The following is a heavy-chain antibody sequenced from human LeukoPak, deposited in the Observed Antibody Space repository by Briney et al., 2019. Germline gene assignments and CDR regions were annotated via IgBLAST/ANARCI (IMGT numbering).Heavy chain of an antibody. V-gene: IGHV1-18*01. Sequence: ASVKVSCKASGYTFTSYGISRVSEAPGQGLEWMGWISAYNGNTNYAKKLQGRVTMTTDTSTSTAYMELRSLRSDDTAVYYCTIATSNYYGSGSYPVPFDYWGQGTLVTVSS. CDR2: ISAYNGNT. J-gene: IGHJ4*02. CDR1: GYTFTSYG. CDR3: TIATSNYYGSGSYPVPFDY. D-gene: IGHD3-10*01.